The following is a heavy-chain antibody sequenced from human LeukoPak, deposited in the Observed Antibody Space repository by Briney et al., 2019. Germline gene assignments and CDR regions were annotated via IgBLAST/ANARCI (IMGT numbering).Heavy chain of an antibody. Sequence: SVKVSCKASGGTFSSYAISWVRQAPGQGLEWMGGIIPIFGTANYAQKFQGRVTITADESTSTAYVELSSLRSEDTAVYYCAGATYCSSTSCYSAYYYYYMDVWGKGTTVTVSS. V-gene: IGHV1-69*13. D-gene: IGHD2-2*02. CDR3: AGATYCSSTSCYSAYYYYYMDV. CDR1: GGTFSSYA. J-gene: IGHJ6*03. CDR2: IIPIFGTA.